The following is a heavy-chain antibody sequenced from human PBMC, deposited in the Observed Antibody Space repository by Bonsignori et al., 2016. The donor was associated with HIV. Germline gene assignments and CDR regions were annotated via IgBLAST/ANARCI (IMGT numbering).Heavy chain of an antibody. V-gene: IGHV1-2*02. D-gene: IGHD5-18*01. CDR2: INPNSGGT. J-gene: IGHJ4*02. CDR3: AKGRVDTPMVPDY. Sequence: WVRQAPGQGLEWMGWINPNSGGTNYAQKFQDRVTMTRDTSISAAYMELSRLRSDDTAVYYCAKGRVDTPMVPDYWGQGTLVTVSS.